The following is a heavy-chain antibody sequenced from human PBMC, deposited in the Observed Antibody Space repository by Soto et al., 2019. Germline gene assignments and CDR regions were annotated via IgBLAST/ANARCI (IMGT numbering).Heavy chain of an antibody. D-gene: IGHD3-10*01. CDR1: GGTFSSYA. CDR3: ARDRKYYYGSGSYYQGDFDY. V-gene: IGHV1-69*13. Sequence: SVKVSCKASGGTFSSYAISWVRQAPGQGLEWMGGIIPIFGTANYAQKFQGRVTITADESTSTAYMELSSLRSEDTAVYYCARDRKYYYGSGSYYQGDFDYWGQGTLVTVSS. CDR2: IIPIFGTA. J-gene: IGHJ4*02.